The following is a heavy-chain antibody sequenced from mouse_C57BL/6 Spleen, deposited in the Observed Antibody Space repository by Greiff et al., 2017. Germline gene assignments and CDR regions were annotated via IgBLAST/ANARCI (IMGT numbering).Heavy chain of an antibody. J-gene: IGHJ2*01. CDR2: IDPEDGET. CDR3: ARLTGTLADY. V-gene: IGHV14-2*01. Sequence: VQLQQSGAELVKPGASVKLSCTASGFNIKDYYMRWVKQRTEQGLEWIGRIDPEDGETKYAPKFQGKATITADTSSNTAYLQLSSLTSEDTAVYYCARLTGTLADYWGQGTTLTVSS. D-gene: IGHD4-1*01. CDR1: GFNIKDYY.